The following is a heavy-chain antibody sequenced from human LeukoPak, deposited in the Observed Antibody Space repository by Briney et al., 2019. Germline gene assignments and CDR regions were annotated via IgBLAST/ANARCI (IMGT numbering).Heavy chain of an antibody. CDR3: ARGRTRYSGYDYGY. CDR2: MNPNSGNT. V-gene: IGHV1-8*01. D-gene: IGHD5-12*01. J-gene: IGHJ4*02. Sequence: ASVKVSCKASGYTFTSYDINWVRQATGQGLEWMGWMNPNSGNTGYAQKFQGRVTMTRNTSISTAYMELSSLRSEDTAVYYCARGRTRYSGYDYGYWGQETLVTVSS. CDR1: GYTFTSYD.